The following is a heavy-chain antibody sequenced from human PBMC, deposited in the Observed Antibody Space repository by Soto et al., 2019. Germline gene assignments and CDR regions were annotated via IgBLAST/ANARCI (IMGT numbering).Heavy chain of an antibody. V-gene: IGHV4-61*01. Sequence: QVQLQESGPGLVKPSETLSLTCNVSGDYVSSGNYYWTWIRQPPGKGPEWIGYIYYGGTTNYNPSPKSRVTISLATSQNQFSLKLSSVTATDTAVCYCARIPVDTYMIYGSETWGQGTLVTVSS. D-gene: IGHD5-18*01. CDR3: ARIPVDTYMIYGSET. CDR1: GDYVSSGNYY. CDR2: IYYGGTT. J-gene: IGHJ5*02.